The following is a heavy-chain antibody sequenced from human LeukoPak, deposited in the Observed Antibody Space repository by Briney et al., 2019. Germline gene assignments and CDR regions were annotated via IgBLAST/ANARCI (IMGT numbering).Heavy chain of an antibody. D-gene: IGHD2-15*01. J-gene: IGHJ3*02. CDR1: GFIFSDYF. V-gene: IGHV3-72*01. CDR3: ARACGGGGCYLAAFDI. CDR2: SRNKANSYST. Sequence: PGGSLRLSCAASGFIFSDYFMDWVRQAPGKGLEWVGRSRNKANSYSTEYAASVKGRFDISRDESKNSLYLQMYSLKTEDTAVYYCARACGGGGCYLAAFDIWGQGTMVTVSS.